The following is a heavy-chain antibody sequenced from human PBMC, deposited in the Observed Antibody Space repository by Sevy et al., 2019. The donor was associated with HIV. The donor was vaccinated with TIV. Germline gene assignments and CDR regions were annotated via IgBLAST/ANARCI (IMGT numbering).Heavy chain of an antibody. CDR3: ASAFHIVVVPAAYYYYYGMDV. CDR2: IRYDGSNK. D-gene: IGHD2-2*01. J-gene: IGHJ6*02. CDR1: GFTFSSYG. Sequence: GGSLRLSCAASGFTFSSYGMHWXRQAPGKGLEWVAFIRYDGSNKYYADSVKGRFTISRDNSKNTLYLQMNSLRAEDTAVYYCASAFHIVVVPAAYYYYYGMDVWGQGTTVTVSS. V-gene: IGHV3-30*02.